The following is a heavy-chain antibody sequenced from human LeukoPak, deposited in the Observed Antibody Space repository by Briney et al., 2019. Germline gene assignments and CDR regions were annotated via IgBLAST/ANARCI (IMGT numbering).Heavy chain of an antibody. Sequence: SETLSLTCTVSGGSISSSSYYWGWIRQPPGKGLEWIGSIYYSGSTYYNPSLKSRVTISVDTSKNQFSLRLSSVTAADTAVYYCARQLGGATNGYWGQGTLVTVSS. D-gene: IGHD1-26*01. CDR2: IYYSGST. J-gene: IGHJ4*02. V-gene: IGHV4-39*01. CDR3: ARQLGGATNGY. CDR1: GGSISSSSYY.